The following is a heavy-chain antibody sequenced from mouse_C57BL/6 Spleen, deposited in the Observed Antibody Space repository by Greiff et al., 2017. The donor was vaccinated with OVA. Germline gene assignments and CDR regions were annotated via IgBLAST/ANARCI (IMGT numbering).Heavy chain of an antibody. J-gene: IGHJ4*01. D-gene: IGHD1-1*01. CDR3: ARDYYGIAMDY. CDR2: ISSGSSTI. V-gene: IGHV5-17*01. Sequence: EVKLMESGGGLVKPGGSLKLSCAASGFTFSDYGMHWVRQAPEKGLEWVAYISSGSSTIYYADTVKGRFTISRDNAQNTLFLQMTSLRSEDTAMYYCARDYYGIAMDYWGQGTSVTVSS. CDR1: GFTFSDYG.